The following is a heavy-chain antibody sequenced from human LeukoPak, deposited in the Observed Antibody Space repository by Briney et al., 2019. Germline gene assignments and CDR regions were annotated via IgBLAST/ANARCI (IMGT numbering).Heavy chain of an antibody. J-gene: IGHJ4*02. CDR2: ISYDGSTK. D-gene: IGHD6-13*01. CDR1: GLTFSTCG. V-gene: IGHV3-30*18. CDR3: VKEYSDRPDYFDY. Sequence: GGSLRLSCAASGLTFSTCGMHWVRQAPGEGLEWVAVISYDGSTKYYADSVKGRFTISRDNSKDTLYLQMNSLRVEDTAVYYCVKEYSDRPDYFDYWGQGTLVTVSS.